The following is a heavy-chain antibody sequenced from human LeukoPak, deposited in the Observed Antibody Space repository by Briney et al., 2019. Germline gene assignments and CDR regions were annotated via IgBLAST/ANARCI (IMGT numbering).Heavy chain of an antibody. CDR2: IIPILGIA. Sequence: ASVKVSCKASGGTFSSYTITWVRQATGQGLEWMGRIIPILGIANYAQKFQGRVTITADKSTSTAYMELSSLRSEDTAVYYCARETIAARPDWFDPWGQGTLVTVSS. V-gene: IGHV1-69*04. J-gene: IGHJ5*02. CDR1: GGTFSSYT. D-gene: IGHD6-6*01. CDR3: ARETIAARPDWFDP.